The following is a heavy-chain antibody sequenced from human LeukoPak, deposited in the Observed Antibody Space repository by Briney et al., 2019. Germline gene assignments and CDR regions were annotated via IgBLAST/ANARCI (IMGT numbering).Heavy chain of an antibody. CDR1: GYTFTSYG. J-gene: IGHJ5*02. D-gene: IGHD3-9*01. V-gene: IGHV1-18*01. CDR2: ISAYNGNT. CDR3: ARDQHVLRYFDWLLPAQLPFDP. Sequence: GASVKVSCKASGYTFTSYGISWVRQAPGQGLEWMGWISAYNGNTNYAQKLQGRVTMTTDTSTSTAYMELRSLRSDDTAVYYCARDQHVLRYFDWLLPAQLPFDPWGQGTLVTVSS.